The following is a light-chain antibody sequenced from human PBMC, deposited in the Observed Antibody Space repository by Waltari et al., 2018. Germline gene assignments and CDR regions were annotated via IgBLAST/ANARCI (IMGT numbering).Light chain of an antibody. J-gene: IGLJ1*01. CDR2: SNN. Sequence: QSVLTQPPSASGTPGQRVTISCSGSSSNIGSNTVNWYQQLPGTAPKLLLYSNNQRPSGFPDRFSGSKSGTSSSLAISGLQSEDEADYYCAAWDASLNGFYVFGTGTKVTVL. V-gene: IGLV1-44*01. CDR3: AAWDASLNGFYV. CDR1: SSNIGSNT.